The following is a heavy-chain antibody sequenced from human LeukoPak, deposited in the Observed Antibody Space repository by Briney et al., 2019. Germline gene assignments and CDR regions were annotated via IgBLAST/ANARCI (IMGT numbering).Heavy chain of an antibody. J-gene: IGHJ4*02. CDR1: GFTFRSYS. D-gene: IGHD2-2*01. Sequence: GGSLRLPCAASGFTFRSYSMNWVRQAPGKGLEWVSSISTGSSYIYYADSVKGRFTISRDNAKNSLYLQMNSLRDEDTAVYYCARVSGVVPAANLDFWGQGALVPVSS. CDR2: ISTGSSYI. CDR3: ARVSGVVPAANLDF. V-gene: IGHV3-21*01.